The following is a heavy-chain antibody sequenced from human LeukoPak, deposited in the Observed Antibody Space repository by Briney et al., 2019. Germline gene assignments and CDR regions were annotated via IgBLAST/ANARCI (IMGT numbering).Heavy chain of an antibody. CDR1: GYTFTGYY. V-gene: IGHV1-2*02. D-gene: IGHD1-26*01. CDR2: INPNSGGT. Sequence: ASVKVSCKASGYTFTGYYIHWVRQAPGQGLEWMGWINPNSGGTNYAQKFQGRVTMTRDTSISTAYMELSRLRSDDTAVFYCAKMAGGIVGATEIDYYYYYMDVWGKGTTVTISS. CDR3: AKMAGGIVGATEIDYYYYYMDV. J-gene: IGHJ6*03.